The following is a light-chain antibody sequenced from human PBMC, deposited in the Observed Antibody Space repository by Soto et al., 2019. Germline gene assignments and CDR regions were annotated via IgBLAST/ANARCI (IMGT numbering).Light chain of an antibody. CDR1: SSDVGGYNY. V-gene: IGLV2-14*01. Sequence: QSALTQPASVSGSPGQSITISCTGTSSDVGGYNYVSWYQQHPGKAPKLMIYDVSNRPSGVSNRFSGSKSCNTASLTISGVQAEDVADYYCSSYTSSSAFRYVFGTGTKLTVL. CDR2: DVS. CDR3: SSYTSSSAFRYV. J-gene: IGLJ1*01.